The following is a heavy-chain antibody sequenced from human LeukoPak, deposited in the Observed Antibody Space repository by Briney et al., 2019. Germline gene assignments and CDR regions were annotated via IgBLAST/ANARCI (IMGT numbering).Heavy chain of an antibody. V-gene: IGHV4-34*01. CDR3: ARPRDCSSTTCSGPFDY. J-gene: IGHJ4*02. D-gene: IGHD2-2*01. Sequence: PSETLSLTCAVYGGSFRGYYWSWIRQAPGKGPEWIGEIDHLGRTNFNPSLKSRVTISLDTSKNQFSLKLSSVTAADTAVYYCARPRDCSSTTCSGPFDYWGQGTLVTVSS. CDR2: IDHLGRT. CDR1: GGSFRGYY.